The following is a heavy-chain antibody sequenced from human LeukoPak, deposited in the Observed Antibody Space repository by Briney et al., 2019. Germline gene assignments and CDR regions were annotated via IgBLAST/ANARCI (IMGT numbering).Heavy chain of an antibody. Sequence: PSQTLSLTCTVSGDSISSDDYYWSCIRQPAGNGLEWIGSIYHSGSTYYNPSLKSRVTISVDTSKNQFSLKLSSVTAADTAVYYCAMMGVEGGWGQGTLVTVSS. D-gene: IGHD3-16*01. CDR3: AMMGVEGG. J-gene: IGHJ4*02. V-gene: IGHV4-61*02. CDR1: GDSISSDDYY. CDR2: IYHSGST.